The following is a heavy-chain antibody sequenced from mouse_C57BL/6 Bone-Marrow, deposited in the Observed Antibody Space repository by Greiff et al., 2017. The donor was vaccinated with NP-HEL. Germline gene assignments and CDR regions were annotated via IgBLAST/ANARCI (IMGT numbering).Heavy chain of an antibody. D-gene: IGHD2-3*01. Sequence: EVQLQQSGGGLVQPKGSLKLSCAASGFSFNTYAMNWVRQAPGQGLEWVARLRSKSNNYATYYADSLTDRFTISRDDSESMLYLQMNNLKTEDTAMYYCVRQGYDGYYLDYWGQGTTLTVSS. CDR2: LRSKSNNYAT. CDR3: VRQGYDGYYLDY. CDR1: GFSFNTYA. J-gene: IGHJ2*01. V-gene: IGHV10-1*01.